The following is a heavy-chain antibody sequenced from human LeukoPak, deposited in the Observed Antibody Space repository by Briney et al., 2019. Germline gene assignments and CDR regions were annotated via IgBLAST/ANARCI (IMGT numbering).Heavy chain of an antibody. CDR1: GFTFSSFS. CDR2: ISSSSDTI. V-gene: IGHV3-48*04. Sequence: PGGSLRLSCAASGFTFSSFSMNWVRQTPGKGLEWVSYISSSSDTIYYGDSVRGRFTISRDIAKNSLYLQINNLRREDTAFYYCARKSDRYYALDVWGQGTTVTVSS. CDR3: ARKSDRYYALDV. J-gene: IGHJ6*02.